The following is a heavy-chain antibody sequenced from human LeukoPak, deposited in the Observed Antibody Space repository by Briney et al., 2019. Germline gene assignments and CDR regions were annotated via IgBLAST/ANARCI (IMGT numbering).Heavy chain of an antibody. CDR2: IYTSGST. CDR3: ARDHSSSSFYYYYMDV. J-gene: IGHJ6*03. Sequence: SSQTLSLTCTVSGGSISSGSYYWSWIRQPAGKGLVWFGSIYTSGSTNYNPVLKSRITISVDTSKNQFSLKLSSVTAADTAVYYCARDHSSSSFYYYYMDVWGKGTTVTVSS. CDR1: GGSISSGSYY. V-gene: IGHV4-61*02. D-gene: IGHD6-6*01.